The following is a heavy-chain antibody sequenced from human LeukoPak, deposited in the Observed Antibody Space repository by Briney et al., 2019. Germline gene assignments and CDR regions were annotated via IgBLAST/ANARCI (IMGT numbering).Heavy chain of an antibody. CDR3: ARDSRAAASDYYFDY. J-gene: IGHJ4*02. D-gene: IGHD6-13*01. CDR1: GGSISSYY. V-gene: IGHV4-59*12. CDR2: IYYSGST. Sequence: SETLSLTCTVSGGSISSYYWSWIRQPPGKGLEWIGYIYYSGSTNHNPSLKSRVTISVDTSNNHFSLKLSSVTAADTAVYYCARDSRAAASDYYFDYWGQGTLVTVSS.